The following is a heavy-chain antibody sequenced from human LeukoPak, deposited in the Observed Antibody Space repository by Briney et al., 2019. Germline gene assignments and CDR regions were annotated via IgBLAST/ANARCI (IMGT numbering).Heavy chain of an antibody. V-gene: IGHV3-53*01. J-gene: IGHJ4*02. CDR1: GFTVSSNY. Sequence: GGSLRLSCAASGFTVSSNYMSWVRQAPGKGLEWVSLISVTSRNTHYAESVKGRFTISRDDSKNTLYLQMSSLRVEDTAIYYCAKDLDSTGLFESPGDHWGQGTLVTVSS. D-gene: IGHD3-16*01. CDR2: ISVTSRNT. CDR3: AKDLDSTGLFESPGDH.